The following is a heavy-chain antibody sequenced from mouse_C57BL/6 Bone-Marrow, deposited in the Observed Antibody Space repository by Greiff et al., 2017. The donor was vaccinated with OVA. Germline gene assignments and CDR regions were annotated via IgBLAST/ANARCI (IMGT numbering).Heavy chain of an antibody. V-gene: IGHV1-15*01. Sequence: VQLKESGAELVRPGASVTLSCKASGYTFTDYEMHWVKQTPVHGLEWIGAIDPETGGTAYNQKFKGKAILTADKSSSTAYMELRSLTSEDSAVYYCTRCYGSSDYYAMDYWGQGTSVTVSS. J-gene: IGHJ4*01. CDR1: GYTFTDYE. CDR3: TRCYGSSDYYAMDY. CDR2: IDPETGGT. D-gene: IGHD1-1*01.